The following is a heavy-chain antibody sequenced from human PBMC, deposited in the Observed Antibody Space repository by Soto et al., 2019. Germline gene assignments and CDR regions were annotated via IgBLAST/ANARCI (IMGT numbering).Heavy chain of an antibody. CDR2: IYYSGST. D-gene: IGHD1-26*01. J-gene: IGHJ4*02. Sequence: QLQLQESGPGLVKPSETLSLTCTVSGGSISSSSYYWGWIRQPPGKGLEWIGSIYYSGSTYYNPSLKSRVTISVDTSKNQFSLKLSSVTAADTAVYYCARHEHVLVGQWDYWGQGTLVTVSS. CDR3: ARHEHVLVGQWDY. CDR1: GGSISSSSYY. V-gene: IGHV4-39*01.